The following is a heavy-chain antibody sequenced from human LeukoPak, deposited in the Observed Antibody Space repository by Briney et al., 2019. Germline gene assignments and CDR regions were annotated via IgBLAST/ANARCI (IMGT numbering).Heavy chain of an antibody. CDR1: GGSISSGDYY. V-gene: IGHV4-30-4*08. CDR2: IYYSGST. CDR3: ASYTPSRGYCSGGSCHAFDI. D-gene: IGHD2-15*01. J-gene: IGHJ3*02. Sequence: PSETLSLTCTVSGGSISSGDYYWRWIRQPPGKGLEWIGYIYYSGSTYYNPSLKSRVTISVDKSKNQFSLKLSSVTDADTAVYYCASYTPSRGYCSGGSCHAFDIWGQGTMVTVSS.